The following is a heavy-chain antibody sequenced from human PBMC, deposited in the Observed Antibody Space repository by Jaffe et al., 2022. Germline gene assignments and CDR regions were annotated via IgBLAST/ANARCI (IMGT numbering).Heavy chain of an antibody. J-gene: IGHJ6*03. CDR2: IIPIFGTA. CDR3: ARGKFEYGSGSYYYYYYYMDV. V-gene: IGHV1-69*01. Sequence: QVQLVQSGAEVKKPGSSVKVSCKASGGTFSSYAISWVRQAPGQGLEWMGGIIPIFGTANYAQKFQGRVTITADESTSTAYMELSSLRSEDTAVYYCARGKFEYGSGSYYYYYYYMDVWGKGTTVTVSS. CDR1: GGTFSSYA. D-gene: IGHD3-10*01.